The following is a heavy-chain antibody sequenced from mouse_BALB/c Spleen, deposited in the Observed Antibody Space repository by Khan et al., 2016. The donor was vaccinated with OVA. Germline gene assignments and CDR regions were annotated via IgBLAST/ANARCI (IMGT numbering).Heavy chain of an antibody. Sequence: EVKLMESGPGLVKPSQSLSLTCTVTGYSITNDYAWNWIRQFPGNKLEWMGYISSSGSTNYNPALKSRISNTRDTSKNQFFLQLNSVTTEDTATYYCARDGSRYNYAMDYWGQGTSVTVSS. CDR1: GYSITNDYA. D-gene: IGHD2-3*01. CDR2: ISSSGST. J-gene: IGHJ4*01. CDR3: ARDGSRYNYAMDY. V-gene: IGHV3-2*02.